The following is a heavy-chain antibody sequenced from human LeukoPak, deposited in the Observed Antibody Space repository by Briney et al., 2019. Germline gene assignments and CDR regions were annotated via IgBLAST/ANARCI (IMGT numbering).Heavy chain of an antibody. Sequence: GASVKVSCKASGYTFTGYYMHWVRQAPGQGLEWMGIINPSGGFTSYAQKLQGRVTVTRDMSTSTAYMELSSLRSEDTAVYYCARGSYYYYYYMDVWGKGTTVTISS. V-gene: IGHV1-46*01. CDR1: GYTFTGYY. CDR3: ARGSYYYYYYMDV. J-gene: IGHJ6*03. CDR2: INPSGGFT.